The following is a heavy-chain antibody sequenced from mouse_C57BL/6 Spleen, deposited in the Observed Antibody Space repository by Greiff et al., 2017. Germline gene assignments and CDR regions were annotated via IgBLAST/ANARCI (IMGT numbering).Heavy chain of an antibody. CDR1: GYTFTDYE. CDR3: TRDGSSPAWFAY. Sequence: LQQSGAELVRPGASVTLSCKASGYTFTDYEMHWVKQTPVHGLEWIGAIDPETGGTAYNQKFKGKAILTADKSSSTAYMELRSLTSEDSAVYYCTRDGSSPAWFAYWGQGTLVTVSA. CDR2: IDPETGGT. D-gene: IGHD1-1*01. J-gene: IGHJ3*01. V-gene: IGHV1-15*01.